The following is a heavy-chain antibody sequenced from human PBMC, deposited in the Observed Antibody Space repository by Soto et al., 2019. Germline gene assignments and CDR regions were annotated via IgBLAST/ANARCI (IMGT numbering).Heavy chain of an antibody. D-gene: IGHD6-19*01. J-gene: IGHJ4*02. CDR3: AKESAYRSGWYNG. CDR1: GFTFNSYA. V-gene: IGHV3-30*04. CDR2: ISYDGSEN. Sequence: QVQLVDSGGGVVQPGRSLRLSCAASGFTFNSYAMHWFRQAPGTGLEWLALISYDGSENYYADPVKGRFTISRDNSENTLYLQMNSLRPDDTAVYYCAKESAYRSGWYNGWGQGTLVTVSS.